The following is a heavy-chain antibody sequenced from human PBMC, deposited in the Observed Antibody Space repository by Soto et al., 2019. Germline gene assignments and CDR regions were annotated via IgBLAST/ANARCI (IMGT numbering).Heavy chain of an antibody. V-gene: IGHV3-11*01. D-gene: IGHD2-15*01. CDR3: ARDLYCSGGSCYSGAFDI. Sequence: GGSLRLSCAASEFTFSDYYMSWIRQAPGKGLEWVSYISSSGSTIYYADSVKGRFTISRDNAKNSLYLQMNSLRAEDTAVYYCARDLYCSGGSCYSGAFDIWGQGTMVTVSS. CDR2: ISSSGSTI. CDR1: EFTFSDYY. J-gene: IGHJ3*02.